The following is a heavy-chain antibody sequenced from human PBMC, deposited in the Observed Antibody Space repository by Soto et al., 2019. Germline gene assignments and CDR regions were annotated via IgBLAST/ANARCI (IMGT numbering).Heavy chain of an antibody. CDR1: GGSFSAYY. Sequence: SEALSHRYGVYGGSFSAYYWSLIRQLPGKGLEWIGEINHSGSTNYNPSLKSRVTISVDTSKNQFSLKLSSVTAADTAVYYCARGVTTYYYGSGSYYKGLSWFDPWGQGTLVTVS. D-gene: IGHD3-10*01. J-gene: IGHJ5*02. CDR3: ARGVTTYYYGSGSYYKGLSWFDP. V-gene: IGHV4-34*01. CDR2: INHSGST.